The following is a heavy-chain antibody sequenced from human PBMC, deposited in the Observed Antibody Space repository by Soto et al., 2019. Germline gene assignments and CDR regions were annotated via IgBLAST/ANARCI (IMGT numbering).Heavy chain of an antibody. J-gene: IGHJ3*02. CDR3: ARDPQYSGSLSGGGDAFDI. CDR2: ISVYNGNT. CDR1: GYSFTSCG. Sequence: ASVKVSCKASGYSFTSCGITWVRQAPGQGLEWIGWISVYNGNTHYAESLQGRVTTTTDTSTSTAYMELRSLTPDDTAMYYCARDPQYSGSLSGGGDAFDIWGQGTMVTVSS. D-gene: IGHD1-26*01. V-gene: IGHV1-18*01.